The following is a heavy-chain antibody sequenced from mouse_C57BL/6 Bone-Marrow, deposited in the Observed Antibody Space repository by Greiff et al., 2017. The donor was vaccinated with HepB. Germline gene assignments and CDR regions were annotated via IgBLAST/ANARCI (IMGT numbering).Heavy chain of an antibody. CDR2: IWSGGST. D-gene: IGHD2-5*01. J-gene: IGHJ1*03. V-gene: IGHV2-2*01. CDR1: GFSLTSYG. CDR3: ARNYYYSNYEGYFDV. Sequence: VKLQQSGPGLVQPSQSLSITCTVSGFSLTSYGVHWVRQSPGKGLEWLGVIWSGGSTDYNAAFISRLSISKDNSKSQVFFKMNSLQADDTAIYYCARNYYYSNYEGYFDVWGTGTTVTVSS.